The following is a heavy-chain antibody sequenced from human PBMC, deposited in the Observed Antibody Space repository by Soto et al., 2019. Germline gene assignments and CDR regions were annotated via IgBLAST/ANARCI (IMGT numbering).Heavy chain of an antibody. CDR2: IIPIFGTA. D-gene: IGHD4-17*01. J-gene: IGHJ3*02. V-gene: IGHV1-69*06. CDR1: GGTFSSYA. Sequence: QVQLVQSGAEVKKPGSSVKVSCKASGGTFSSYAISWVRQAPGQGLEWMGGIIPIFGTANYAQKFQGKVTITADKSKRTPHRELSSLRSEDTAVYYCARVTASPIYGSILGQGRMVTVSS. CDR3: ARVTASPIYGSI.